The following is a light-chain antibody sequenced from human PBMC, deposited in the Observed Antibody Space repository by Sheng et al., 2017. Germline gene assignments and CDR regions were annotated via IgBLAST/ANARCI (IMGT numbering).Light chain of an antibody. CDR1: QSISSW. CDR2: KAS. V-gene: IGKV1-5*03. CDR3: QHYNNYPYT. Sequence: DIQMTQSPSTLSASVGDRVTITCRASQSISSWLAWYQQKPGKAPKVLIYKASSLESGVPSRFSGSGSGTEFTLTISSLQPDDFATYYCQHYNNYPYTFGQGTKLEI. J-gene: IGKJ2*01.